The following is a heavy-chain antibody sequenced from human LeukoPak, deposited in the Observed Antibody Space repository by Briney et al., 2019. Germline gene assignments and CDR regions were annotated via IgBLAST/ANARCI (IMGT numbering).Heavy chain of an antibody. CDR2: INGDGSTT. J-gene: IGHJ3*01. CDR3: ASLVGGYYPPVEAFDV. CDR1: GFTFSSYW. V-gene: IGHV3-74*01. D-gene: IGHD3-3*01. Sequence: GGSLRLSCAASGFTFSSYWMHWVRQAPGKELVWVSRINGDGSTTNYADSARGRFTISRDNAKNTLYLQMNSLRADDSAVYFCASLVGGYYPPVEAFDVWGQGTMVTVSS.